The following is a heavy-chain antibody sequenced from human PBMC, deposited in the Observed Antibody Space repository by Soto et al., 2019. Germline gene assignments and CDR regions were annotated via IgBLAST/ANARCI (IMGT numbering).Heavy chain of an antibody. J-gene: IGHJ4*02. CDR1: GGSISSGGYY. CDR2: IYYSGTTYYT. Sequence: QVQLQESGPGLVKPSQTLSLTCTVSGGSISSGGYYWSWIRQHPGKVLEWIGYIYYSGTTYYTYYNPSLKSRVTISVDTSKNQFSLKLSSVTAADTAVYYWAREPLTWGQGTLVTVSS. V-gene: IGHV4-31*03. CDR3: AREPLT.